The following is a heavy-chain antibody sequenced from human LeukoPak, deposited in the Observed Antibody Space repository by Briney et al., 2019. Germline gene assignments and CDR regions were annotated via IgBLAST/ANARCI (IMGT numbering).Heavy chain of an antibody. CDR3: AGAGLLPGAFDI. CDR2: ISAYNGNT. J-gene: IGHJ3*02. D-gene: IGHD2-15*01. CDR1: GYTFTSYG. Sequence: ASVKVSCKASGYTFTSYGISWVRQAPGQGLEWMGWISAYNGNTNYAQRLQGRVTMTTDTSTSTAYMELRSLRSDDTAVYYCAGAGLLPGAFDIWGQGTMVTVSS. V-gene: IGHV1-18*01.